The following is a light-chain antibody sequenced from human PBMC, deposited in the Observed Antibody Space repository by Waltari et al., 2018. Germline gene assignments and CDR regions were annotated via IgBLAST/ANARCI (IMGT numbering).Light chain of an antibody. CDR2: KDS. CDR3: QSADNSGTPVV. V-gene: IGLV3-25*03. Sequence: SYDLTQPHSVSVSPGQTARITCPGNTLPKQFAYWYQQKPGQAPVLMIYKDSERPSGIPERFSGSSSGTTVMLTISGVQAEDEADYYCQSADNSGTPVVFGGGTKLTVL. J-gene: IGLJ2*01. CDR1: TLPKQF.